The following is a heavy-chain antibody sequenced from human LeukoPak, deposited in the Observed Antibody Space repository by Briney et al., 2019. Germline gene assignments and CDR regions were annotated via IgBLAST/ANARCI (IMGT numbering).Heavy chain of an antibody. D-gene: IGHD6-13*01. V-gene: IGHV1-69*13. J-gene: IGHJ6*02. CDR3: ARDRGEYSSYYYYGMDV. CDR1: GGTFSSYA. CDR2: IIPIFGTA. Sequence: ASVKVSCKASGGTFSSYAISWVRQAPGQGLEWMGGIIPIFGTANYAQKFQGRVTITADESTSTAYMELSSLRSEDTAVYYCARDRGEYSSYYYYGMDVWGQGTTVTVSS.